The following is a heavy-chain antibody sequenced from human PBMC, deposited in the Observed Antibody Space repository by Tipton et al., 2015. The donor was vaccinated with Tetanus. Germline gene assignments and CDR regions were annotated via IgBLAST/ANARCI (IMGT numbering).Heavy chain of an antibody. Sequence: RSLRLSCEASEFTFSRFGMHWVRQAPGKGLEWVAGISYDGNHKYYKESVKGRFTISRDNSQNTLYLQMNSLRADDTAIYYCAKAKPVITLAFFDYWGQGALVTVSS. CDR2: ISYDGNHK. J-gene: IGHJ4*02. D-gene: IGHD3-16*01. CDR1: EFTFSRFG. CDR3: AKAKPVITLAFFDY. V-gene: IGHV3-30*18.